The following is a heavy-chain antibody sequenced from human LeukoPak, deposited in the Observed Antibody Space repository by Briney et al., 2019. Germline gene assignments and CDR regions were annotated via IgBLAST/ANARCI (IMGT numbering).Heavy chain of an antibody. CDR1: GFTVSSNY. V-gene: IGHV3-66*01. J-gene: IGHJ4*02. Sequence: GGSLRLSCAAPGFTVSSNYMTWVRQAPGKGLEWVSVIHKNAITYYADTVKGRFTISRDNFKNTVYLQMNSLRAEDTAVYYCAREVIGSSYPDYRGQGTLVTVSS. CDR3: AREVIGSSYPDY. D-gene: IGHD6-6*01. CDR2: IHKNAIT.